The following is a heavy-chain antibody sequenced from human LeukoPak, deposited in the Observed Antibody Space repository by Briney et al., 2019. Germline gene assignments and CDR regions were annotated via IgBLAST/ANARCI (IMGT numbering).Heavy chain of an antibody. J-gene: IGHJ4*02. CDR1: GFAFDDFA. Sequence: GGSLRLSCTTSGFAFDDFAMSWVRQPAGKGLEWVGFIRRRAYGGAAEYAASVKGRSIISRDDSKGIAYLQMNSLKTEDTAVYYCSRNGLVDFDYWGQGSRVIVSP. V-gene: IGHV3-49*04. CDR2: IRRRAYGGAA. CDR3: SRNGLVDFDY.